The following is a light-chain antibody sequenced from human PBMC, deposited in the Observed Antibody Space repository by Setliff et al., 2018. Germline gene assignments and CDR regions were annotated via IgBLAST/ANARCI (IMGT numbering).Light chain of an antibody. CDR3: SSYAGSNTPYV. Sequence: QSALTQPPSASGSPGQSVTISCTGTSSDVGGYNYVSWYQQHPGKAPKLMIYEVSKRPSGVPDRFSGSKSGNTASLTVSGLQAEDEADYYCSSYAGSNTPYVFGTETKVTVL. CDR2: EVS. CDR1: SSDVGGYNY. V-gene: IGLV2-8*01. J-gene: IGLJ1*01.